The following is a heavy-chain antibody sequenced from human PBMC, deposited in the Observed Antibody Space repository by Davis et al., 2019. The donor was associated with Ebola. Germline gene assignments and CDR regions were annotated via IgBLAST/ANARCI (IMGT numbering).Heavy chain of an antibody. CDR2: ITWNSGSV. CDR1: GFAFADYG. Sequence: SLKISCAAPGFAFADYGMHWVRQAPGKGLEWVSSITWNSGSVDYADSVKGRFTISRDNAKNSLFLQMNSLRGEDTALYHCARVKVAGSTTHFDYWGQGTLVTVSS. J-gene: IGHJ4*02. CDR3: ARVKVAGSTTHFDY. V-gene: IGHV3-9*01. D-gene: IGHD6-19*01.